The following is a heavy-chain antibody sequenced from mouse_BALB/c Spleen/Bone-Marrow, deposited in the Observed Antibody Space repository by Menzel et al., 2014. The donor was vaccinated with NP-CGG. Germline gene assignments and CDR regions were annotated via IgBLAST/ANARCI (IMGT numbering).Heavy chain of an antibody. D-gene: IGHD2-1*01. J-gene: IGHJ1*01. V-gene: IGHV5-2*01. CDR1: EYEFPSHD. CDR2: INSDGGST. CDR3: ARSSTMYWYFDV. Sequence: EVQLQQSGGGLVQPGESLKLSCESNEYEFPSHDMSWVRKTPEKRLELVAAINSDGGSTYYPDTMERRFIISRDNTKKTLYLQMSSLRSEDAALYYCARSSTMYWYFDVWGAGTTVTVSS.